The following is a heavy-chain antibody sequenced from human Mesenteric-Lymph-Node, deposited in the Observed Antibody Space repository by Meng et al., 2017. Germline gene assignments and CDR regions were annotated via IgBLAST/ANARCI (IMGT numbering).Heavy chain of an antibody. D-gene: IGHD1-26*01. Sequence: GGSLRLSCAASGFTFDDYAMHWVRQAPGKGLEWVSGISWNSGSIGYADSVKGRFTISRDNAKNSLYLQMNSLRAEDTALYYCAKDQSHLLVVDTFDYWGQGTLVTVSS. J-gene: IGHJ4*02. CDR1: GFTFDDYA. V-gene: IGHV3-9*01. CDR3: AKDQSHLLVVDTFDY. CDR2: ISWNSGSI.